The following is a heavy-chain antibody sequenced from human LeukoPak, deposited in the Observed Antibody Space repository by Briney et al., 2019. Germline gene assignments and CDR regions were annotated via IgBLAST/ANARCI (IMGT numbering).Heavy chain of an antibody. D-gene: IGHD3-10*01. V-gene: IGHV3-73*01. CDR3: ASQYPEYYYGSGSYPLDY. J-gene: IGHJ4*02. CDR1: GFTFSGSA. CDR2: IRSKANSYAT. Sequence: GGSLILSCAASGFTFSGSAMHWVRQASGKGLEWVGRIRSKANSYATAYAASVKGRFTISRDDSKNTAYLQMNSLKTEDTAVYYCASQYPEYYYGSGSYPLDYWGQGTLVTVSS.